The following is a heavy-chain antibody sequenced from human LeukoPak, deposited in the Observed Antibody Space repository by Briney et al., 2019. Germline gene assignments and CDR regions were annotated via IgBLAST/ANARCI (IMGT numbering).Heavy chain of an antibody. Sequence: APVKVSCKASGYTYTSYGISWVRQAPGQGLEWMGWISAYNGNTNYAQKLQGRVTMTTDTSTSTAYMELRSLRSDDTAVYYCASSAGYDILTAYLLDYWGQGTLVTVSS. CDR1: GYTYTSYG. V-gene: IGHV1-18*01. CDR2: ISAYNGNT. J-gene: IGHJ4*02. D-gene: IGHD3-9*01. CDR3: ASSAGYDILTAYLLDY.